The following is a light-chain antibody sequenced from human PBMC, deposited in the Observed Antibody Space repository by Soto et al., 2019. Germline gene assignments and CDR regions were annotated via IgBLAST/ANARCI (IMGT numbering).Light chain of an antibody. Sequence: QSALTQPASVSGSPGQSITISCTGSSSDVGGHNSISWYQHHPVKAPKLILYDVKNRPSGVSDRFSGSKSGNTASLTISGLQAEDEADYYCCSYTDSNTVVFGGGTKVTVL. J-gene: IGLJ2*01. CDR1: SSDVGGHNS. CDR2: DVK. V-gene: IGLV2-14*03. CDR3: CSYTDSNTVV.